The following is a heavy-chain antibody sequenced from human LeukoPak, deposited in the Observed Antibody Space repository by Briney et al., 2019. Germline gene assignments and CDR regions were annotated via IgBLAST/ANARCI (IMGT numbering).Heavy chain of an antibody. J-gene: IGHJ4*02. CDR1: GGSMTNYY. D-gene: IGHD4-11*01. V-gene: IGHV4-59*01. CDR3: ARLRGNYFPDY. CDR2: IYYSGST. Sequence: SETLSLTCAVSGGSMTNYYWAWIRQPPGKGLEWIGYIYYSGSTNYNPSLKSRLTISVDTSKNQFSLRLSSVTAADTAVYYCARLRGNYFPDYWGQETLVTVSS.